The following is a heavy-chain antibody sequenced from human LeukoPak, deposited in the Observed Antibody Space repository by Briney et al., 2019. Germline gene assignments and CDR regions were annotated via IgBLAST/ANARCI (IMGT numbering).Heavy chain of an antibody. V-gene: IGHV3-21*05. CDR1: GFTFSSYW. Sequence: GGSLRLSCAASGFTFSSYWMSWVRQAPGKGLEWLAYISPNSADISYADSVKGRFTISRDNAKTSLYLQMNSLRAEDTAVYYCARHLSGITGYTYGRGIDYWGQGTLVTVSS. CDR2: ISPNSADI. D-gene: IGHD5-18*01. CDR3: ARHLSGITGYTYGRGIDY. J-gene: IGHJ4*02.